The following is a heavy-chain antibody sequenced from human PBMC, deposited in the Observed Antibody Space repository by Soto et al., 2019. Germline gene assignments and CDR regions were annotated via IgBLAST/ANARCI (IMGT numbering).Heavy chain of an antibody. CDR3: ARHRPEGVPAALYYYYYYMDV. V-gene: IGHV4-31*03. CDR1: GGSISSGGYY. D-gene: IGHD2-2*01. J-gene: IGHJ6*03. Sequence: SETLSLTCTVSGGSISSGGYYWSWIRQQPGKGLEWIGYIYYSGSTYYNPSLKSRVTISVDTSKNQFSLKLSSVTAADTAVYYCARHRPEGVPAALYYYYYYMDVWGKGTTVTVSS. CDR2: IYYSGST.